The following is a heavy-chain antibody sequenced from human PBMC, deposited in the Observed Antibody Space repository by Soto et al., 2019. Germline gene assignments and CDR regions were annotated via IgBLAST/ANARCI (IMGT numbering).Heavy chain of an antibody. CDR2: IYWDDDK. J-gene: IGHJ4*02. CDR1: GFSLTTSGVG. V-gene: IGHV2-5*02. D-gene: IGHD3-3*01. CDR3: AHRVLRTVFGLVTTTAIYFDF. Sequence: QITLNESGPTVVRPTEPLTLTCILSGFSLTTSGVGVGWVRQSPGKAPEWLELIYWDDDKRYSESLKSRLTITKDTSKNQVVLTVANLDPTDTATYYCAHRVLRTVFGLVTTTAIYFDFWGQGTPVAVSS.